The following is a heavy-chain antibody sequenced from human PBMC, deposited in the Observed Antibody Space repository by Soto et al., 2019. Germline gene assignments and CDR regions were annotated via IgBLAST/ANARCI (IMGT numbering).Heavy chain of an antibody. D-gene: IGHD6-19*01. CDR1: GASVSSLNW. J-gene: IGHJ4*02. Sequence: QVQLQESGPGLVKPSGTLSLTCVVSGASVSSLNWWTWFRQPPGGGLEWIGEVYYTESVRYNQSLKNRVTLSVDKPMNQFSLQLLSVTAADTAVCYCARYLRRSWQIDVWGQGILVTVSS. CDR2: VYYTESV. V-gene: IGHV4-4*02. CDR3: ARYLRRSWQIDV.